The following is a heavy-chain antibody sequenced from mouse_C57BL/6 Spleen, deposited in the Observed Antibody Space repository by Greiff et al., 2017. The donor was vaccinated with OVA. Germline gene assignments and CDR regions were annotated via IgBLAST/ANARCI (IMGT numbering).Heavy chain of an antibody. CDR3: ARKYYGSHWYFDV. Sequence: QVQLQQPGAELVKPGASVKLSCKASGYTFTSYWMQWVKQRPGQGLEGIGEIDPSDSYTNYNQKFKGKATLTVDTSSSTAYMQLSSLTSEDSAVYYCARKYYGSHWYFDVWGTGTTVTVSS. CDR2: IDPSDSYT. J-gene: IGHJ1*03. V-gene: IGHV1-50*01. CDR1: GYTFTSYW. D-gene: IGHD1-1*01.